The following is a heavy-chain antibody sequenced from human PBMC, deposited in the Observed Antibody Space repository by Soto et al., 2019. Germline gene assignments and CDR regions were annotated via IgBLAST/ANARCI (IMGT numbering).Heavy chain of an antibody. CDR1: GGSINSGGYY. CDR2: IYYSGNT. J-gene: IGHJ5*02. CDR3: TRYYYGSGSSNWFDP. Sequence: QVQLQESGPGLVKPSQTLSLTCTVSGGSINSGGYYWSWIRQRPGKGLEWIGYIYYSGNTYYDPSLQSRVTISVDTSKDQFSLKLNSVTPAHTAVYYCTRYYYGSGSSNWFDPWGQGILVTVSS. V-gene: IGHV4-31*03. D-gene: IGHD3-10*01.